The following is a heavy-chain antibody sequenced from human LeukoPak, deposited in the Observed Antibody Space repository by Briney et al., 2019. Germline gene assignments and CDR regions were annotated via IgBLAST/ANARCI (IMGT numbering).Heavy chain of an antibody. J-gene: IGHJ4*02. CDR3: AGDRWRGAPDYFDC. CDR1: GFTVSSNY. Sequence: GGSLRLSCAASGFTVSSNYMSWVRQAPGKGLEWVAVVSKDTVSKLYRDSVKGRFTVSTDSSKNTVYLQMTGLRSEDTAVYYCAGDRWRGAPDYFDCWGQGTLVTVSS. V-gene: IGHV3-30*03. D-gene: IGHD1-26*01. CDR2: VSKDTVSK.